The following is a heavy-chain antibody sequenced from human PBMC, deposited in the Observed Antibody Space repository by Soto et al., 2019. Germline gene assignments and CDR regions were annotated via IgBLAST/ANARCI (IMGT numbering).Heavy chain of an antibody. J-gene: IGHJ5*02. Sequence: QLQLQESGPGLVKPSETLSLTCTVSGGSISSSSYYWGWIRQPPGKGLEWIESIYYSGSTYYNPSLKSRVTISVDTSKNQFSLKLSSVTAADTAVYYCARHGIVLMKARGVPLNWFDPWGQGTLVTVSS. CDR2: IYYSGST. CDR3: ARHGIVLMKARGVPLNWFDP. V-gene: IGHV4-39*01. CDR1: GGSISSSSYY. D-gene: IGHD2-8*01.